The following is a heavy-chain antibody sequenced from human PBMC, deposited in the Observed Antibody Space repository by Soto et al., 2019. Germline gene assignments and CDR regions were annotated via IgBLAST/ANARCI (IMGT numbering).Heavy chain of an antibody. J-gene: IGHJ4*02. CDR1: GYTFTSYG. CDR3: ARDEYDYIWGSYRLYYFDY. V-gene: IGHV1-18*01. Sequence: GASVNVSCKASGYTFTSYGISWVRQAPGQGLEWMGWISAYNGNTNYAQKLQGRVTMTTDTSTSTAYMELRSLRSDDTAVYYCARDEYDYIWGSYRLYYFDYWGQGTLVTVSS. D-gene: IGHD3-16*02. CDR2: ISAYNGNT.